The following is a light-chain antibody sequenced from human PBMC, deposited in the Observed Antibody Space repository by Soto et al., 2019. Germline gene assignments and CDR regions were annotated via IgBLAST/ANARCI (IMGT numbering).Light chain of an antibody. CDR1: QSISIY. CDR2: AAS. J-gene: IGKJ5*01. CDR3: QQSYSAPIT. Sequence: DIQMTQSPSSLSASIGDRVIITCRASQSISIYLNWYQQKPGKAPKLLIFAASSLQSGVPSRFSGSGSGTNFTLTISSLQPEDFAAYYCQQSYSAPITFGQGTRLEIK. V-gene: IGKV1-39*01.